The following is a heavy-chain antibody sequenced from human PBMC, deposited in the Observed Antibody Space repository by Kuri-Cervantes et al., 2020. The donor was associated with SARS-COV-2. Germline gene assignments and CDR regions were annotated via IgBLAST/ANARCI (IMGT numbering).Heavy chain of an antibody. J-gene: IGHJ4*02. V-gene: IGHV3-23*01. D-gene: IGHD2-21*01. CDR3: AKDRDNTGRPYFFED. CDR1: GFTFKSYA. CDR2: ISGTGGGT. Sequence: GESLKISCAASGFTFKSYAMNWVRQAPGEGLEWVSGISGTGGGTYYADSVKGRFTISRANSKNMLYLEMKSLRVEDTAVYYCAKDRDNTGRPYFFEDWGQGTLVTVSS.